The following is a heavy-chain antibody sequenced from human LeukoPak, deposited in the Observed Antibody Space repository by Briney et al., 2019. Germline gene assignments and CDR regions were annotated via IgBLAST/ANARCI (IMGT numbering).Heavy chain of an antibody. CDR1: GFTFDNYA. D-gene: IGHD3-10*01. CDR3: AKGDDDYGSGWYYYFDV. Sequence: GGSLRLSCEASGFTFDNYAMSWVRQAPGKGLEWVSGICGHGVSIGYADSVKGRFTISRDNSKSTLYLVMNSLRAEDTAVYYCAKGDDDYGSGWYYYFDVWGQGTLVTVSS. V-gene: IGHV3-23*01. CDR2: ICGHGVSI. J-gene: IGHJ4*02.